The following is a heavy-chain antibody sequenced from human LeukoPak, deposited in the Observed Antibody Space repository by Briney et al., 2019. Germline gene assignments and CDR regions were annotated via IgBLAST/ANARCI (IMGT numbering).Heavy chain of an antibody. CDR3: ARERNYGDYGNAFDV. Sequence: GASVKVSCKASGYTFTDYYMHWMRQAPGQGLEWMGWINPKRGVTTYAQKFQGRVTMTRDTSITTAYMELTRLRSDDTTIYYCARERNYGDYGNAFDVWGQGTKVTVSS. D-gene: IGHD4-17*01. V-gene: IGHV1-2*02. CDR1: GYTFTDYY. J-gene: IGHJ3*01. CDR2: INPKRGVT.